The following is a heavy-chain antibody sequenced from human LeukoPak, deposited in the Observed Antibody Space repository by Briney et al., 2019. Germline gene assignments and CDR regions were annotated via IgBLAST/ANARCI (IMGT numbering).Heavy chain of an antibody. CDR3: ATSAGGIAARPDDYYFDY. V-gene: IGHV3-23*01. CDR2: ISGRGDST. J-gene: IGHJ4*02. Sequence: PGGSLRLSCEASGFIFSSFAMSWVRQAPGKGLEWVSAISGRGDSTFYADSVKGRFTISRDNSKNTVYLQMNSLRAEDTAVYYCATSAGGIAARPDDYYFDYWGQGTLVTVSS. D-gene: IGHD6-6*01. CDR1: GFIFSSFA.